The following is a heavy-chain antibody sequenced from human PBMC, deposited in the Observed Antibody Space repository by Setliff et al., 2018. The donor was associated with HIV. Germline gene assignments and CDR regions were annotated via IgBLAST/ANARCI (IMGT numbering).Heavy chain of an antibody. CDR1: GFTFSAYT. J-gene: IGHJ3*02. D-gene: IGHD3-10*01. V-gene: IGHV3-21*06. Sequence: PGGSLRLSCVASGFTFSAYTMNWVRQAPGKGLEWVASLSADETHYADSVKGRFSISRDTAKNSLYLQMNSLRPEDTALYYCVRDLLWAFDMWGPGTMVTVSS. CDR2: LSADET. CDR3: VRDLLWAFDM.